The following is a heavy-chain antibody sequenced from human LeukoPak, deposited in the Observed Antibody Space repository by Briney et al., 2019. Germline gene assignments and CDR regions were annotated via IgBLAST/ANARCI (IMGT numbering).Heavy chain of an antibody. CDR3: ARDVSYRLDY. V-gene: IGHV4-38-2*02. Sequence: SETLSLTCTVSGYSISSGYYWGWIRQPPGKGLEWIGSIYHSGSTYYNPSLKSRVTISVDTSKNQFSLKLSSVTAADTAVYYCARDVSYRLDYWGQGTLVTVSS. CDR2: IYHSGST. CDR1: GYSISSGYY. J-gene: IGHJ4*02. D-gene: IGHD3-16*02.